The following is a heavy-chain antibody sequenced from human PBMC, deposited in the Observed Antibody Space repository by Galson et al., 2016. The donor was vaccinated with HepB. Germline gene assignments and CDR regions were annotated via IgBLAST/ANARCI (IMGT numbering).Heavy chain of an antibody. Sequence: PALVKPTQTLTLTCTLSGFSLSTSEVGVGWIRQPPGKALEWLAVIYWNDDEHYSPSLKSRLTITKDTSKNQVVLTMTNMDPVDTATYYCATRSEAVWDYYGNIDYYSGDGSYIWGRGTMVTVSS. CDR1: GFSLSTSEVG. D-gene: IGHD3-22*01. J-gene: IGHJ3*02. CDR3: ATRSEAVWDYYGNIDYYSGDGSYI. V-gene: IGHV2-5*01. CDR2: IYWNDDE.